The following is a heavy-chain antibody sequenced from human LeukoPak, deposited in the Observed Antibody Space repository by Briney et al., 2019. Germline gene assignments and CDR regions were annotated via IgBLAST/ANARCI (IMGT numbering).Heavy chain of an antibody. CDR1: GFTFSSYS. J-gene: IGHJ4*02. CDR3: AKEIGWAFGGGDY. V-gene: IGHV3-48*01. CDR2: ISSSSSTI. D-gene: IGHD3-16*01. Sequence: GGSLRLSCAASGFTFSSYSMNWVRQAPGKGLEWVSYISSSSSTIYYADSVKGRFTISRDNSKNTLYLQMNSLRAEDTAVYYCAKEIGWAFGGGDYWGQGTLVTVSS.